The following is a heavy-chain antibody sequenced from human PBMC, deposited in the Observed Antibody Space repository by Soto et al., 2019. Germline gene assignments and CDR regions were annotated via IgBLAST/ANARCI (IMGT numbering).Heavy chain of an antibody. Sequence: ASVKVSCKASGYTFTSYGISWVRQAPGQGLEWMGWISAYNGNTNYAQKLQGRVTMTTDTSTSTAYMELRSLRSDDTAVYYCASDILTGYETDYWGQGTLVTVSS. D-gene: IGHD3-9*01. J-gene: IGHJ4*02. CDR2: ISAYNGNT. V-gene: IGHV1-18*01. CDR3: ASDILTGYETDY. CDR1: GYTFTSYG.